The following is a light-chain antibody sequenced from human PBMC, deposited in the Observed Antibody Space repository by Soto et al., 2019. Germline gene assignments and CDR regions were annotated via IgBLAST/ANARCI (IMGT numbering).Light chain of an antibody. V-gene: IGKV1-6*01. CDR1: QGIRND. Sequence: AIQMTQSPSSLSASVGDRVTITCRASQGIRNDLGWFQQKPGKAPKLLIYSASTLQSGVPSRFSGTGSGTDFTLTISSLQPEDFATYYCLHDYIYPLSFGQGTRLEIK. CDR2: SAS. CDR3: LHDYIYPLS. J-gene: IGKJ2*01.